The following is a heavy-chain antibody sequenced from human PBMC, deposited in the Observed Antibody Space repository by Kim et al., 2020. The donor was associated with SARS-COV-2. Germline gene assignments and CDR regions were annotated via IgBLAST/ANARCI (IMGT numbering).Heavy chain of an antibody. V-gene: IGHV4-31*02. D-gene: IGHD3-22*01. CDR3: ARAPIVVVITHFDY. Sequence: NPRLKRRVTISVDTSKTQFSLKLSSVTAADTAVYYCARAPIVVVITHFDYWGQGTLVTVSS. J-gene: IGHJ4*02.